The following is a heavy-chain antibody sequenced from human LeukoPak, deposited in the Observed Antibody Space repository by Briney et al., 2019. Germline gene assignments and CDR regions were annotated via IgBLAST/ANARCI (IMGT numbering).Heavy chain of an antibody. CDR2: IGSSCSTL. CDR3: ARSLLGQWLVRRSFDY. CDR1: GFTFDYYG. D-gene: IGHD6-19*01. V-gene: IGHV3-48*03. J-gene: IGHJ4*02. Sequence: GGSLRLSYAASGFTFDYYGMRWLRQTPGKGLEWVSCIGSSCSTLYYPDSLKGRFTISRDNGKNSLYLHMNGLRAEDTAVYYCARSLLGQWLVRRSFDYWGQGTLVTVSS.